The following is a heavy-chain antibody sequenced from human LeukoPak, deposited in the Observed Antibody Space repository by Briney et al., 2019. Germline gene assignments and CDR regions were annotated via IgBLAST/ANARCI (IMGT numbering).Heavy chain of an antibody. CDR3: ARWGNYVPS. Sequence: GGSLRLSCAASGFTFSSYSMNWVRQAPGEGLEWVSSISTSSSYIYYADSVEGRFTISRDNAKNTLYLQMNSLRAEDTAIYYCARWGNYVPSWGQGTLVTVSS. D-gene: IGHD4-11*01. CDR2: ISTSSSYI. V-gene: IGHV3-21*01. CDR1: GFTFSSYS. J-gene: IGHJ5*02.